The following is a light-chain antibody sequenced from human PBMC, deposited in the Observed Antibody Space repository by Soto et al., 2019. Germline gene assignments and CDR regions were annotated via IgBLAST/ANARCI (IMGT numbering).Light chain of an antibody. CDR1: QSISSW. Sequence: DIQMTQSPSTLSASVGDRVTITCRASQSISSWLAWYQQKPGKAPKLLIYDASSLESGVPSRSSGRGSGTEFTLTISSLQPDDFATYYCQQYNSYSPTFGQGTKVDIK. J-gene: IGKJ1*01. CDR3: QQYNSYSPT. V-gene: IGKV1-5*01. CDR2: DAS.